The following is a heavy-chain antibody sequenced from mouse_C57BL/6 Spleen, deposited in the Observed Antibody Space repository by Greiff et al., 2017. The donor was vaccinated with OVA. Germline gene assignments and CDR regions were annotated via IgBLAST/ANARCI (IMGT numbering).Heavy chain of an antibody. CDR2: ISYDGSN. J-gene: IGHJ4*01. CDR1: GYSITSGYY. D-gene: IGHD1-1*01. Sequence: EVKLQESGPGLVKPSQSLSLTCSVTGYSITSGYYWNWIRQFPGNKLEWMGYISYDGSNNYNPSLKNRISITRDTSKNQFFLKLNSVTTEDTATYYCARDRYYGSSDYYAMDYWGQGTSVTVSS. CDR3: ARDRYYGSSDYYAMDY. V-gene: IGHV3-6*01.